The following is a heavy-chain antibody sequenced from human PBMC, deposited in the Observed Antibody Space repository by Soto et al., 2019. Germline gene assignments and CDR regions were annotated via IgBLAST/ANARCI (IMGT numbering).Heavy chain of an antibody. Sequence: PSETLSLTCTVSGGSISSGGYYWSWIRQHPGKGLEWIGCIYYSGSTYYNPSLKSRVTISVDTSKNQFSLKLSSVTAADTAVYYGARSEMATIGSVVYWGQGNLVTVSS. V-gene: IGHV4-31*03. CDR1: GGSISSGGYY. CDR3: ARSEMATIGSVVY. J-gene: IGHJ4*02. D-gene: IGHD5-12*01. CDR2: IYYSGST.